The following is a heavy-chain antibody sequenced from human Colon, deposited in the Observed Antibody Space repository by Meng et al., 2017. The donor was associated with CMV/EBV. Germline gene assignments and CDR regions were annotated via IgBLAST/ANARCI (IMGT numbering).Heavy chain of an antibody. Sequence: GESLKIPCAASGFTFSMYWMHWVRQVPGKGLVWVSRISSDGTTNYADSVKGRFTISRENAKNTLYLQMNSLRAEDTATYFCARDRFYHDNWGQGMLVTVSS. CDR3: ARDRFYHDN. CDR1: GFTFSMYW. CDR2: ISSDGTT. J-gene: IGHJ4*02. D-gene: IGHD2-2*01. V-gene: IGHV3-74*01.